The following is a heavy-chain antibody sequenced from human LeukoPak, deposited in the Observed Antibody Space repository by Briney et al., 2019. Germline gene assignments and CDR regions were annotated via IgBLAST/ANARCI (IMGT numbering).Heavy chain of an antibody. CDR2: INYSGST. V-gene: IGHV4-30-4*08. CDR1: GGSLSSGDYY. D-gene: IGHD3-22*01. Sequence: SETLSLTCTVSGGSLSSGDYYWSWIRQPPGKGLEWIGYINYSGSTYYNPSLKSRVTISVDTSKNQFSLKLSSVTAADTAVYYCASSYTYYYDSSGYSLDYWGQGTLVTVSS. CDR3: ASSYTYYYDSSGYSLDY. J-gene: IGHJ4*02.